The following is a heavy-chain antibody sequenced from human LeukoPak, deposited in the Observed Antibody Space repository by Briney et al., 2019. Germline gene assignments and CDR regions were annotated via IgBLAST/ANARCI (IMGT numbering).Heavy chain of an antibody. CDR1: GYTFTGYY. D-gene: IGHD6-19*01. Sequence: GASVKVSCKASGYTFTGYYMHWVRQAPGQGLEWMGWINPNSGGTNYAQKFQGRVTMTRDTSISTAYMELSRLRSDDTAVYYCVRDNGRLETFDVWGQGTMVTVSS. V-gene: IGHV1-2*02. J-gene: IGHJ3*01. CDR3: VRDNGRLETFDV. CDR2: INPNSGGT.